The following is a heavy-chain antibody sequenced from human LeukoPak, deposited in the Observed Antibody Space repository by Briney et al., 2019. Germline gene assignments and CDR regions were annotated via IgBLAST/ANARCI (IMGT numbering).Heavy chain of an antibody. J-gene: IGHJ1*01. V-gene: IGHV3-15*07. CDR3: TTDFYDSSGLRY. D-gene: IGHD3-22*01. Sequence: GGSLRLSCAASGFTFSNAWMNWVRQAPGKGLEWVGRIMPKTNGGTTDYAAPVKGRFTVSRDDSSYTVYLQMNSLKIEDTAVYYCTTDFYDSSGLRYWGQGTLVAVSS. CDR2: IMPKTNGGTT. CDR1: GFTFSNAW.